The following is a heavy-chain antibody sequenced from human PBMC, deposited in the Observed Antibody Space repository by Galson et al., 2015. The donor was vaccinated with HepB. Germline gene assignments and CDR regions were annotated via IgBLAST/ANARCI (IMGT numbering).Heavy chain of an antibody. J-gene: IGHJ3*02. CDR3: VRVANDDFSGSFDI. CDR1: GFTLSGYA. D-gene: IGHD2-21*02. Sequence: SLRLSCAASGFTLSGYAMHWVRQAPGKGLEWVAVISYDGINKYYADSVKGRFTISRDNSKNTLYLHMNSLRAEDTALYYCVRVANDDFSGSFDIWGQGTVVSVSS. CDR2: ISYDGINK. V-gene: IGHV3-30-3*01.